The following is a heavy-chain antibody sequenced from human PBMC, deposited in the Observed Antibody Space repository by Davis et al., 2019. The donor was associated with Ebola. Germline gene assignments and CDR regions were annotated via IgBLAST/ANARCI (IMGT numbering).Heavy chain of an antibody. CDR1: GFNLADHA. Sequence: PGGSLRLSCAASGFNLADHAMHWVRQAPGKGLEWVSAISGTGDSTYYADSVKGRFTISRDNSKNTLYLHMKSLRGEDTAVYYCAKDGSGWHPLYFDNWGQGTLLTVSP. D-gene: IGHD6-19*01. V-gene: IGHV3-23*01. CDR2: ISGTGDST. J-gene: IGHJ4*02. CDR3: AKDGSGWHPLYFDN.